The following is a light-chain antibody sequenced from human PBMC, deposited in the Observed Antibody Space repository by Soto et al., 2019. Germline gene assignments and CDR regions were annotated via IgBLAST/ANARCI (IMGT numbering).Light chain of an antibody. CDR1: SSNVGAGYD. Sequence: QSALTQPPSVSGAPGQRVTISCTGSSSNVGAGYDVHWYQHLPGTAPKLLIYGNSNRPSGVPDRFSGSKSGTSASLAITGLQAEDEGDYYCQSYDSTLSARYVFGTGTKVTVL. V-gene: IGLV1-40*01. J-gene: IGLJ1*01. CDR3: QSYDSTLSARYV. CDR2: GNS.